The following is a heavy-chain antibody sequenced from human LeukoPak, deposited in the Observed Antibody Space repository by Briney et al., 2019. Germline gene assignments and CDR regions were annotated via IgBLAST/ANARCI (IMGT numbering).Heavy chain of an antibody. CDR1: GYSISSGYH. CDR2: IYHSGNT. CDR3: ARQHFYGSGSYFGY. J-gene: IGHJ4*02. D-gene: IGHD3-10*01. V-gene: IGHV4-38-2*01. Sequence: PSETLSLTCAVSGYSISSGYHWGWIRQPPGKGLEWIGSIYHSGNTYYNPSLKSRVTISVDTSKNQFSVKLSSVTAADTAVYYCARQHFYGSGSYFGYWGQGTLVTVSS.